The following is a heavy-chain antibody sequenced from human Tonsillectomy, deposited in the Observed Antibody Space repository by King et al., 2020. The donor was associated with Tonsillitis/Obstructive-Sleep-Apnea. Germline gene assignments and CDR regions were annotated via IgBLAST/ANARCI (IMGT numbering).Heavy chain of an antibody. Sequence: VQLQESGPGLVKPSETLSLTCTVSGGSISSYYWSWIRQPPGKGLEWIGYIYYSGSTNYNPSLKSRVTISVDTSKNQFSLKLSSVTAADTAVYYCARALQPNLFDPWGQGTLGTVSS. CDR1: GGSISSYY. V-gene: IGHV4-59*01. CDR3: ARALQPNLFDP. J-gene: IGHJ5*02. D-gene: IGHD4-11*01. CDR2: IYYSGST.